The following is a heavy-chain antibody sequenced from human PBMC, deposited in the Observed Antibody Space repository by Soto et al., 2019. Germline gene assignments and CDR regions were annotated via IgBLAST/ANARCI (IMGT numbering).Heavy chain of an antibody. J-gene: IGHJ4*02. D-gene: IGHD3-3*01. CDR2: IIPIFGTA. CDR3: AREGSGVALTNYFDY. Sequence: SVKVSCKASGGTFSSYAISWVRQAPGQGLEWMGGIIPIFGTANYAQKFQGRVTITADESTSTAYMELSSLRSEDTAVYYCAREGSGVALTNYFDYWGQGTLVTVSS. CDR1: GGTFSSYA. V-gene: IGHV1-69*13.